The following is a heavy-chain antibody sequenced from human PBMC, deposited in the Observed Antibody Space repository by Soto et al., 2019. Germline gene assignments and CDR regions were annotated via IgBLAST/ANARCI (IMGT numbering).Heavy chain of an antibody. CDR2: ISYDGSNK. J-gene: IGHJ6*02. CDR1: GFTFSSYA. CDR3: ARERLRYNWNDFPDFYYGMDV. Sequence: QVQLVESGGGVVQPGRSLRLSCAASGFTFSSYAMHWVRQAPGTGLEWVAVISYDGSNKYYADSVQGRFTISRDNSKNTLYLQMNSLRAEDTAVYYCARERLRYNWNDFPDFYYGMDVWGQGTKGTVSS. V-gene: IGHV3-30-3*01. D-gene: IGHD1-1*01.